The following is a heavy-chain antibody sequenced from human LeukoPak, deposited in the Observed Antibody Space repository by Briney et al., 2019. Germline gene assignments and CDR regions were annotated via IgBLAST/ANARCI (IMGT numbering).Heavy chain of an antibody. J-gene: IGHJ6*03. D-gene: IGHD6-19*01. CDR1: EFTFSSYE. V-gene: IGHV3-48*03. CDR2: ISSSAGLI. Sequence: GGSLRLSCTASEFTFSSYEMNWVRQAPGKGLEWVSYISSSAGLIYYADSVKGRFTISRDNAKNSLYLQMNSLRAEDTAVYYCARAPVAYTYYYYHYYMDVWGIGTTVAISS. CDR3: ARAPVAYTYYYYHYYMDV.